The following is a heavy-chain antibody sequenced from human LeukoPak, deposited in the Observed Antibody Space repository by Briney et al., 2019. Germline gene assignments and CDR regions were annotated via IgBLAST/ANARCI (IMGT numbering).Heavy chain of an antibody. V-gene: IGHV4-4*07. CDR1: GGAIISYY. CDR2: IYPTGNT. Sequence: KSSETLSLTCSVSGGAIISYYWSWIRQPAGKGPEWLGRIYPTGNTDYNPSLKTRVTMSTDLSKKQVSLRLRSVTAADTAVYYCARLKFYDSTGYSPGYYMDVWGKGTAVTVSS. D-gene: IGHD3-22*01. CDR3: ARLKFYDSTGYSPGYYMDV. J-gene: IGHJ6*03.